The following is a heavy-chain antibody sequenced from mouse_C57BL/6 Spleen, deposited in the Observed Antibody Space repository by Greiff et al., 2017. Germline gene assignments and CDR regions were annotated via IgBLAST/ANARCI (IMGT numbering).Heavy chain of an antibody. J-gene: IGHJ3*01. CDR2: FHPYNDDT. CDR1: GYTFTTYP. D-gene: IGHD1-1*01. CDR3: ARSDYYGSSTWFAY. V-gene: IGHV1-47*01. Sequence: QVPLQQSGAELVKPGASVKMSCKASGYTFTTYPIEWMKPTHGKSLEWIGNFHPYNDDTKYNEKFKGKATLTVEKSSSKVYLALSRLTSDDSAVYYCARSDYYGSSTWFAYWGQGTLVTVSA.